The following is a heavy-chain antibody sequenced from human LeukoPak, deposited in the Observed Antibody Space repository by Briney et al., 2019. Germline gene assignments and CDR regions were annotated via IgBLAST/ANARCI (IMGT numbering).Heavy chain of an antibody. CDR2: INPNTGGT. V-gene: IGHV1-2*02. Sequence: ASVTVSYKTSGYTFTGYYMHWVRQAPGQGLEWMGWINPNTGGTNYVQKFQGRVTMTRDTSISTAYMELSRLTSDDTGVYYCARVPGYSGYGLPFDFWGQGTLVTVSS. CDR3: ARVPGYSGYGLPFDF. J-gene: IGHJ4*02. D-gene: IGHD5-12*01. CDR1: GYTFTGYY.